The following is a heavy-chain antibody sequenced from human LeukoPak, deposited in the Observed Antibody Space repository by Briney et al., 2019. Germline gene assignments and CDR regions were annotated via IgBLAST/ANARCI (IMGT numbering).Heavy chain of an antibody. CDR3: IGGRVVVTAVGYFDL. D-gene: IGHD2-21*02. Sequence: SETLSLTCTVSGGSISSSSYYWGWIRQPPGKGLEWIGTFYYSGSTYNNPSLKSRVTISVDTSKNQFSLKLSSVTAADTAVYCCIGGRVVVTAVGYFDLWGRGTLVTVSS. J-gene: IGHJ2*01. CDR1: GGSISSSSYY. V-gene: IGHV4-39*07. CDR2: FYYSGST.